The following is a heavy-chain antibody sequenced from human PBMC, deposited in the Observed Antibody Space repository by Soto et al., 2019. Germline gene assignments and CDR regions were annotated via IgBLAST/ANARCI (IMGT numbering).Heavy chain of an antibody. D-gene: IGHD6-19*01. CDR1: GFTFSSYG. J-gene: IGHJ6*02. V-gene: IGHV3-30*18. Sequence: GGSLRLSCAASGFTFSSYGMHWVRQAPGKGLEWVAVISYDGSNKYYADSVKGRFTISRDNSKNTLYLQMNSLRAEDTAVYYCAKDLKGGWTNYGMDVWGQGTTVTVSS. CDR2: ISYDGSNK. CDR3: AKDLKGGWTNYGMDV.